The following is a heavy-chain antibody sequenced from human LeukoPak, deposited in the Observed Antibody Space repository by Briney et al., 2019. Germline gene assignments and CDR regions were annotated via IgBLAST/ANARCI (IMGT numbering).Heavy chain of an antibody. V-gene: IGHV4-39*01. Sequence: SETLSLTCTVSGGSISSSSYYWGWIRQPPGKGLEWIGTIYYSGCTYYNPSLKSRVTISVDTSKNQFSLKLSSVTAADTAVYYCAGWDRYNWNSPFDYWGQGTLVTVSS. J-gene: IGHJ4*02. CDR3: AGWDRYNWNSPFDY. CDR1: GGSISSSSYY. D-gene: IGHD1-7*01. CDR2: IYYSGCT.